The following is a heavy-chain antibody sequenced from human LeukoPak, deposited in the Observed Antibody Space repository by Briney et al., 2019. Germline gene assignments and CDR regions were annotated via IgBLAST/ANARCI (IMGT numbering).Heavy chain of an antibody. CDR3: ARSPLSSSGWYRADY. Sequence: SETLSLTCTVSGGSISSSSYYWGWIRQPPGKGLEWIGSIYYSGSTYYNPSLKSRVTISVDTSKNQFSLNLNSVTAADTAMYYCARSPLSSSGWYRADYWGQGTLVTVSS. V-gene: IGHV4-39*01. CDR2: IYYSGST. J-gene: IGHJ4*02. CDR1: GGSISSSSYY. D-gene: IGHD6-19*01.